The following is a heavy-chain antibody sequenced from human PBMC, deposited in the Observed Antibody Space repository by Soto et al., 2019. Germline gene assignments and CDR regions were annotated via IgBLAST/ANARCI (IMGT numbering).Heavy chain of an antibody. CDR2: IYYSGST. V-gene: IGHV4-39*01. CDR1: GGSISSSSYY. J-gene: IGHJ4*02. Sequence: SETLSLTCTVSGGSISSSSYYWGWIRQPPGKGLEWIGSIYYSGSTYYNPSLKSRVTISVDTSKNQFSLKLSSVTAADTAVYYCARHPTVTASSTPVYWGQGTLVTGSS. CDR3: ARHPTVTASSTPVY. D-gene: IGHD4-17*01.